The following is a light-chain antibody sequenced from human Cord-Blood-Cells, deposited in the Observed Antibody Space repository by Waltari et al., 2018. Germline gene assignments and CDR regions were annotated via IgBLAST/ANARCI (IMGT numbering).Light chain of an antibody. CDR3: QQLNSYPLT. CDR2: VAS. J-gene: IGKJ4*01. V-gene: IGKV1-9*01. CDR1: QSIISY. Sequence: IQLTQSPSSLSASVGDRGTITCLSSQSIISYFAWYQQKPGKPPKLLIYVASTLQSGVPSRFSGSGSGTDFTLTISSLQPEDFATYYCQQLNSYPLTFGGGTKVEIK.